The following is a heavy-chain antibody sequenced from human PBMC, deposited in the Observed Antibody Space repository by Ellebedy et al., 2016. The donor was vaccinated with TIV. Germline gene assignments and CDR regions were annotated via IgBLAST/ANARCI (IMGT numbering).Heavy chain of an antibody. CDR1: GYSFTSYW. D-gene: IGHD3-10*01. CDR2: IDPSDSYT. CDR3: ATLLDSYGSGSYPVG. Sequence: GESLKISXKGSGYSFTSYWISWVRQMPGKGLEWMGRIDPSDSYTNYSPSFQGHVTISADKSISTAYLQWSSLKASDTAMYYCATLLDSYGSGSYPVGWGQGTLVTVSS. J-gene: IGHJ4*02. V-gene: IGHV5-10-1*01.